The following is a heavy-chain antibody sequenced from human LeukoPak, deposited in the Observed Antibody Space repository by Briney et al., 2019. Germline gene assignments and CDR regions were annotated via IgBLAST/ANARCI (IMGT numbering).Heavy chain of an antibody. CDR3: ARRETTVTAYFFDY. Sequence: GGSLRLSRAASGFTFSSYAMSWVRQAPGKGLEWVSAISDTGGSTYYADSVKGRFTISRDNSKNTLYLQMNSLRAEDTAVYYCARRETTVTAYFFDYWGQGTLVTVSS. CDR1: GFTFSSYA. J-gene: IGHJ4*02. D-gene: IGHD4-17*01. V-gene: IGHV3-23*01. CDR2: ISDTGGST.